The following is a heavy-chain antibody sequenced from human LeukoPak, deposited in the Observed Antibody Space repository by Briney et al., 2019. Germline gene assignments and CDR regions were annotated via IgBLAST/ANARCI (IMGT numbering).Heavy chain of an antibody. J-gene: IGHJ4*02. CDR1: GGSFSGYY. CDR3: ARQQSYYEFDY. V-gene: IGHV4-34*01. D-gene: IGHD3-22*01. CDR2: ISHSGST. Sequence: SETLSLTCAVYGGSFSGYYWSWIRQPPGKGLEWIGEISHSGSTNYNPSLKSRVTISVDTSKNQFSLKLSSVTAADTAVYYCARQQSYYEFDYWGQGTLVTVSS.